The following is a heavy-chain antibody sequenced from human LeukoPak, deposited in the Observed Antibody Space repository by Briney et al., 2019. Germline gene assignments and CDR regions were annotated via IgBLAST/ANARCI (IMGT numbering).Heavy chain of an antibody. CDR1: GYTFTSYG. D-gene: IGHD2-2*01. CDR2: ISAYNGNT. CDR3: ARDLKRYCSSTSCSPPFDP. V-gene: IGHV1-18*04. Sequence: ASVKVSCKASGYTFTSYGISWVRQAPGQGLEWMGWISAYNGNTNYSQKLQGRVTMTTDTSTSTAYMALRRLRSDHTAVYYCARDLKRYCSSTSCSPPFDPWGQGTLVTVSS. J-gene: IGHJ5*02.